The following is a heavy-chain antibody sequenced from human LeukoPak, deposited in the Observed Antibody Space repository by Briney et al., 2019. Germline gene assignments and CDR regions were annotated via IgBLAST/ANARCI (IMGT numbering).Heavy chain of an antibody. J-gene: IGHJ4*01. D-gene: IGHD2-21*02. Sequence: GGSLRLSCAASGCTFSSYTMNWVRQAPGKGLEWVSSIAGSSGYISYADSVKGRFTISRDNAKKSLYLQMTSLTAEDTAVYYCARDRGAYCGGDCYLGFDYWGRGTLVTVSS. CDR3: ARDRGAYCGGDCYLGFDY. V-gene: IGHV3-21*01. CDR2: IAGSSGYI. CDR1: GCTFSSYT.